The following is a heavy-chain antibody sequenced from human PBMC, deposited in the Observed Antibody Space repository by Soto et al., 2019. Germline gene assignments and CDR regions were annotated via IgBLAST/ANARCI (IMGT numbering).Heavy chain of an antibody. D-gene: IGHD5-18*01. J-gene: IGHJ4*02. V-gene: IGHV1-69*13. CDR3: ATNEGRDGYSFDY. CDR2: IIPIFGTP. Sequence: SVKVSCKASGVTFSRQDMRWVRQAPGQGLEWMGGIIPIFGTPQYAEKFQDRVTITADESTSTAYMELSSLTSEDTAVYYCATNEGRDGYSFDYRGQGTMVTVS. CDR1: GVTFSRQD.